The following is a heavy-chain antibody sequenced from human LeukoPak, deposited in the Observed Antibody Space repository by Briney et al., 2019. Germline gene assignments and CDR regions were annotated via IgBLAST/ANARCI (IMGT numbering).Heavy chain of an antibody. J-gene: IGHJ3*02. CDR3: ARDRSSAFDI. V-gene: IGHV3-48*04. CDR2: ISSSGSTI. Sequence: GGSLRLSCAASGFTFSSYSMNWVRQAPGKGLEWVSYISSSGSTIYYADSVKGRFTISRDNAKNSLNLQLNSLRAEDTAVYYCARDRSSAFDIWGQGTMVTVSS. CDR1: GFTFSSYS.